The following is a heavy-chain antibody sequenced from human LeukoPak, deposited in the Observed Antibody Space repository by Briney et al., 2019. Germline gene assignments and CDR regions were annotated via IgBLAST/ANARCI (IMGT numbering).Heavy chain of an antibody. V-gene: IGHV4-38-2*02. CDR1: GGSISSYY. D-gene: IGHD1-26*01. CDR3: ARVLRAVVGATSAFDY. J-gene: IGHJ4*02. CDR2: IYHSGST. Sequence: SETLSLTCTVSGGSISSYYWSWIRQPPGKGLEWIGSIYHSGSTYYNPSLKSRVTISVDTSKNQFSLKLSSVTAADTAVYYCARVLRAVVGATSAFDYWGQGTLVTVSS.